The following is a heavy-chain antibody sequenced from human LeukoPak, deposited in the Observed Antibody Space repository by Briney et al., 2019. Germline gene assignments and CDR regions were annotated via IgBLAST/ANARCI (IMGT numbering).Heavy chain of an antibody. CDR1: GGTFSSYA. J-gene: IGHJ4*02. CDR3: AGLRNSGGTI. V-gene: IGHV1-69*05. CDR2: IIPIFGTA. Sequence: SVKVSCKASGGTFSSYAISWVRQAPGQGLEWMGRIIPIFGTANYAQKFQGRVTITTDESTSTAYMELSSLRSEDTAVYYCAGLRNSGGTIWGQGTLVTVSS. D-gene: IGHD1-7*01.